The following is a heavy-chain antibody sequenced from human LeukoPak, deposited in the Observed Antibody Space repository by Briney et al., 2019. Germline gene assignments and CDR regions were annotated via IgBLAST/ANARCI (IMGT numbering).Heavy chain of an antibody. CDR3: ARAVIAVASPYP. V-gene: IGHV4-39*01. J-gene: IGHJ5*02. D-gene: IGHD6-19*01. CDR1: GDSISNTTYY. Sequence: SETLSLTCIVSGDSISNTTYYWGWIRQPPGTGLEWIGSIYYSGSTYYNPSLKSRVTISVDTSKNQFSLKLSSVTAADTAVYYCARAVIAVASPYPWGQGTLVTVSS. CDR2: IYYSGST.